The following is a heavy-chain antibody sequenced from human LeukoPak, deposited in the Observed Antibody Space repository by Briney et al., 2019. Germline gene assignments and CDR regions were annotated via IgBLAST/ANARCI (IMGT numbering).Heavy chain of an antibody. J-gene: IGHJ4*02. CDR1: GFSFSNYL. Sequence: GGSLRLSCAASGFSFSNYLMQWVRQAPGKGLEWVATISYDGSSRYSAGSVKGRFTISRDNSKNTLSLQMNSLRAEDAAMYYCASPPGRPNGDWGQGTLVTVSS. V-gene: IGHV3-30*04. CDR3: ASPPGRPNGD. D-gene: IGHD7-27*01. CDR2: ISYDGSSR.